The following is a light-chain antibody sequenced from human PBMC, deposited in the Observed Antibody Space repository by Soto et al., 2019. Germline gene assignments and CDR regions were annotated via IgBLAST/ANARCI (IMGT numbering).Light chain of an antibody. Sequence: DVQMTQSPSSLSASVGDRVTITCRASQDINSYLDWYQQKPGNAPKSLIYAASSLQTGVPARFSGSESGTDFTLTISNLQPEDSATYYCQQYYIYPLTFGGGTKVEIK. CDR3: QQYYIYPLT. CDR2: AAS. CDR1: QDINSY. J-gene: IGKJ4*01. V-gene: IGKV1D-16*01.